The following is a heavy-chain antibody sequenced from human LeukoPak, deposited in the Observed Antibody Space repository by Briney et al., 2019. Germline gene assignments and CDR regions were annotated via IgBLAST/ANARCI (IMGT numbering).Heavy chain of an antibody. CDR2: ISSSGSTR. V-gene: IGHV3-48*03. CDR1: GFTFSNYE. Sequence: PGGSLRLSCAASGFTFSNYEMNWGRQAPGKGLEWVSYISSSGSTRYYADSVKARFTISRDNAKNSLYLQMNRLRAEDTAVYYCARDPTFGSGSYIAYCGQGSPLTVSS. D-gene: IGHD3-10*01. CDR3: ARDPTFGSGSYIAY. J-gene: IGHJ4*01.